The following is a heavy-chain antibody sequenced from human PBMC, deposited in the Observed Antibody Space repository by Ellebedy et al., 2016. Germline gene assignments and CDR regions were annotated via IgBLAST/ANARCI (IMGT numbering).Heavy chain of an antibody. CDR2: IHPDGSEK. J-gene: IGHJ4*02. D-gene: IGHD3-3*01. V-gene: IGHV3-7*01. CDR1: GFSFSSYS. Sequence: GGSLRLXXAASGFSFSSYSLTWVRQTPGKGLEWVANIHPDGSEKSYVDSVKGRFTISINNAKNSLYLQMNSLRAEDTAVYYCARELSWSGRDYWGQGTLVTVSS. CDR3: ARELSWSGRDY.